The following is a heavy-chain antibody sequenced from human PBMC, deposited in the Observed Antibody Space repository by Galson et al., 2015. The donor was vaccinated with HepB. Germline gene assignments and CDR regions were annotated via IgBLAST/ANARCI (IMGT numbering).Heavy chain of an antibody. CDR1: GLTVNNNY. V-gene: IGHV3-53*01. CDR2: IYSGGST. CDR3: ARVSAGY. J-gene: IGHJ4*02. Sequence: SLRLSCAVSGLTVNNNYVSWVRQAPGKGLEWITVIYSGGSTYYADSVKGRFTISRDNSKNTVYLQMNSLRVEDTAVYYCARVSAGYWGQGTLVTVSS. D-gene: IGHD6-25*01.